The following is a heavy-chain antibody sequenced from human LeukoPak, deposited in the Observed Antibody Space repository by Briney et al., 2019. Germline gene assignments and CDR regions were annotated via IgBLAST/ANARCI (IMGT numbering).Heavy chain of an antibody. CDR1: GYTFTSYY. Sequence: ASVKVSCKASGYTFTSYYMHWVRQAPGQGLEWMGIINPSGGSTSYAQKLQGRVTMTTDTSTSTAYMELRRLRSDDTAVYYCARDLRPYFGIVGATASPVDYWGQGTLVTVSS. V-gene: IGHV1-46*01. J-gene: IGHJ4*02. D-gene: IGHD1-26*01. CDR3: ARDLRPYFGIVGATASPVDY. CDR2: INPSGGST.